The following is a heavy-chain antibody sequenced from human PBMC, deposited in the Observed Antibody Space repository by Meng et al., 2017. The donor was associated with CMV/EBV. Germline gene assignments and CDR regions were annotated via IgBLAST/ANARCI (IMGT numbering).Heavy chain of an antibody. J-gene: IGHJ6*02. Sequence: SVPVSCQPCRCTFRSYAISWVRQAPGPGMEWAGGIIPSFGTTNYAQKYQGRVTITTDESTSPAYMELSSLRSEDTAVYYCARVSGWYTGGYYDYYGMDVWGQGTTVTVSS. D-gene: IGHD6-19*01. CDR1: RCTFRSYA. V-gene: IGHV1-69*05. CDR3: ARVSGWYTGGYYDYYGMDV. CDR2: IIPSFGTT.